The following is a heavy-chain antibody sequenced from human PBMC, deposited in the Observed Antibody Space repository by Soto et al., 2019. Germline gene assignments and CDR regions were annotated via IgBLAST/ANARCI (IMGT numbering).Heavy chain of an antibody. CDR3: ARVPRGAWYSQSLY. CDR2: ISAYNGNT. J-gene: IGHJ4*02. D-gene: IGHD6-13*01. Sequence: QVQLVQSGAEVKKPGASVKVSCKASGYTFTSYGISWVRQAPGKGLEWMGWISAYNGNTNIAPKLQGRVTMTTDTSTSTAYMELRSLRSDDTAVYYCARVPRGAWYSQSLYWGQGSLVTVSS. CDR1: GYTFTSYG. V-gene: IGHV1-18*04.